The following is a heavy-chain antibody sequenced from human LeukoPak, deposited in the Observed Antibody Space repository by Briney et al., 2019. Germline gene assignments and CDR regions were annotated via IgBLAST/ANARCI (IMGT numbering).Heavy chain of an antibody. V-gene: IGHV6-1*01. CDR3: ARDRGGSGVGAGAFDI. CDR1: GDSVSSNSAA. D-gene: IGHD3-10*01. J-gene: IGHJ3*02. CDR2: TYYRSKWYN. Sequence: SQTLSLTCAISGDSVSSNSAAWDWIRQSPSRGLEWLGSTYYRSKWYNDYAVSVKSRITINPDTSKNQFSLQLNSVTPEDTAVYYCARDRGGSGVGAGAFDIWGQGTMVTVSS.